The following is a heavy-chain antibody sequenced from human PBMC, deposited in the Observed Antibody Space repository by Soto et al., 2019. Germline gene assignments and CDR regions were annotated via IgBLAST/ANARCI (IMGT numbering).Heavy chain of an antibody. J-gene: IGHJ4*01. V-gene: IGHV1-8*01. Sequence: GASVKVSCKTSGYNFANFDIKWVRQAPGRGLVWMGWMNPSSGETGSAQNFQGRVTMTRDISTRTFFMQLTSLRSEDMAIYYCARLAEYCNGIKCYSNFDFWGRGTQVTVSS. D-gene: IGHD2-15*01. CDR2: MNPSSGET. CDR3: ARLAEYCNGIKCYSNFDF. CDR1: GYNFANFD.